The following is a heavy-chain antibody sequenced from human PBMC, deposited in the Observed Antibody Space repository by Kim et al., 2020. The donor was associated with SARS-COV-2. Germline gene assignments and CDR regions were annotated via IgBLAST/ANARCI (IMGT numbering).Heavy chain of an antibody. CDR3: TRRRVSSSWRDY. Sequence: SETLSLTCTVSGDSISSSSYNWGWIRQPPGKGLEWLGTIHYTGSTYYNPSLKSRVTISIDTSKSQFSLKLTSVTAADTAVYYCTRRRVSSSWRDYWGQGT. CDR2: IHYTGST. D-gene: IGHD6-13*01. V-gene: IGHV4-39*01. CDR1: GDSISSSSYN. J-gene: IGHJ4*02.